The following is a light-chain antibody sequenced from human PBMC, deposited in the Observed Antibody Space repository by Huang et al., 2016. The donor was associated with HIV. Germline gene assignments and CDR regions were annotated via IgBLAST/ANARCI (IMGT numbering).Light chain of an antibody. CDR1: QSVRSN. J-gene: IGKJ1*01. CDR2: GAS. Sequence: EILMTQSPATLSVSPGERVTLSCRASQSVRSNLAWYQQKRGQAPRLLIYGASTRATGVPARFSGSGSGKEFTLTITSLQSGDFAVYYCHQYNNWPESFGQGTKVEIK. V-gene: IGKV3-15*01. CDR3: HQYNNWPES.